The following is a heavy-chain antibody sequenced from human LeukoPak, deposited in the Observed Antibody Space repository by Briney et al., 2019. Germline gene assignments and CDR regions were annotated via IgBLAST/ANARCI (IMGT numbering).Heavy chain of an antibody. J-gene: IGHJ4*02. CDR1: GFTFSGYE. Sequence: GGSLRLSCAASGFTFSGYEMNWVRQAPGKGLEWVSYISSSGSVISYAGSVKGRFTISRDNAKNSLYLQMNSLRAEDTAVYYCAREEYGDYFDYWGQGTLVTVSS. D-gene: IGHD4-17*01. CDR2: ISSSGSVI. V-gene: IGHV3-48*03. CDR3: AREEYGDYFDY.